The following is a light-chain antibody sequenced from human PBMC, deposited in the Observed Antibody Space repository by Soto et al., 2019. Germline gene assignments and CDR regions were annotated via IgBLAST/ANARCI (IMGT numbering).Light chain of an antibody. J-gene: IGKJ1*01. V-gene: IGKV3-11*01. CDR2: DAS. Sequence: EIVMTQSPASLSVPPGERATLSCRASQSVSTNFAWYLQKPGQAPRLLIYDASNRATGIPARFSGSGSGTDFTLTISSLEPEDFAAYYCQQRSNWPPWTFGQGTKVDIK. CDR3: QQRSNWPPWT. CDR1: QSVSTN.